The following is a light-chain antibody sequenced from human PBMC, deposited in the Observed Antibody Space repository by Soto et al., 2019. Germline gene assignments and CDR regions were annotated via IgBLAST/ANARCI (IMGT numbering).Light chain of an antibody. Sequence: DIQITQSPSSLSASVGDRVTITCRASQTISTYLNWYQQNPGKAPKLLIYAASSLQSGVPSRFSGSGSGTDFTLTISSLQPEDFATYYCQQSSGIPYTFGQGTKLEIK. CDR1: QTISTY. V-gene: IGKV1-39*01. J-gene: IGKJ2*01. CDR3: QQSSGIPYT. CDR2: AAS.